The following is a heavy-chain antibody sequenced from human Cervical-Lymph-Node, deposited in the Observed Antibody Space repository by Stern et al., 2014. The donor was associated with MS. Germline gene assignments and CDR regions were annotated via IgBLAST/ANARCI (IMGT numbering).Heavy chain of an antibody. CDR3: AKDLGGSYYHYYYGMDV. CDR2: ISYDGSNQ. J-gene: IGHJ6*02. Sequence: VHLVESGGGVVQPGRSLRLSCAASGFTFSSYGMHWVRQAPGKGLEWVAVISYDGSNQYYADSVKGRFTISRDNSKNTLYLQMNSLRAEDTAVYYCAKDLGGSYYHYYYGMDVWGQGTTVTVSS. V-gene: IGHV3-30*18. D-gene: IGHD1-26*01. CDR1: GFTFSSYG.